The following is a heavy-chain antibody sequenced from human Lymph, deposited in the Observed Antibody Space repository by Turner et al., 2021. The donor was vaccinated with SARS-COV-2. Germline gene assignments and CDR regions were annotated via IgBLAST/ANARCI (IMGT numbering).Heavy chain of an antibody. Sequence: QVQLVQSGAEVKKPGSSVKVSCKASAGTFSSSALNWVRQAPGQGLEWMGRIIPIIGIANYAQKFQSRVTITADKSTSTAYMELSSLRSEDTAVYYCARGRVDSYSGSYYSWFDPWGQGTLVTVSS. J-gene: IGHJ5*02. D-gene: IGHD1-26*01. V-gene: IGHV1-69*04. CDR3: ARGRVDSYSGSYYSWFDP. CDR1: AGTFSSSA. CDR2: IIPIIGIA.